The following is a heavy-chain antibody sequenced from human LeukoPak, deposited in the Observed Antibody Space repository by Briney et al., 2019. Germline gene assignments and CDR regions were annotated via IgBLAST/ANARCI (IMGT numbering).Heavy chain of an antibody. V-gene: IGHV4-59*08. CDR3: ASRGSTFPEGWFDP. J-gene: IGHJ5*02. CDR2: IYYSGST. CDR1: GGSMSPYH. Sequence: SETLSLTCTVSGGSMSPYHWGWIRQPPGKGLEWTGYIYYSGSTNYNPSLNSRVTISVDTSKNQFSLRLSSVTAADTAVYYCASRGSTFPEGWFDPWGQGTLVIVSS. D-gene: IGHD2-21*01.